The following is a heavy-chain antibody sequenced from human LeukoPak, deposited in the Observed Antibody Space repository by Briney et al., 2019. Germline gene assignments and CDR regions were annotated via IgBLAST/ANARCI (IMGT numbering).Heavy chain of an antibody. Sequence: PSETLSLTCTVPGGSTCSYYWSWIRQPPGRGLEWIGCLYHSGRTIYNPSLKSRVTISVDTSKNQLSLMLSSVTAVDTAVYYCARHPKDSYDAIFHAFEIWGQGTMATVSS. CDR2: LYHSGRT. CDR3: ARHPKDSYDAIFHAFEI. V-gene: IGHV4-59*08. D-gene: IGHD3-22*01. J-gene: IGHJ3*02. CDR1: GGSTCSYY.